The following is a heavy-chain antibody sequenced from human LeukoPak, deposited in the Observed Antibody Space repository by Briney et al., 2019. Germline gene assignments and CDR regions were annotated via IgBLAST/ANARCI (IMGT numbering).Heavy chain of an antibody. D-gene: IGHD6-19*01. J-gene: IGHJ4*02. CDR1: GGTFSSYA. V-gene: IGHV1-69*05. Sequence: VASVKVSCKASGGTFSSYAISWVRQAPGQGLEWMGGIIPIFGTANYAQKFQGRVTITTDESTSTAYMELSSLRPEDAAVYYCASRVTVAGRGYFDYWGQGTLVTVSS. CDR3: ASRVTVAGRGYFDY. CDR2: IIPIFGTA.